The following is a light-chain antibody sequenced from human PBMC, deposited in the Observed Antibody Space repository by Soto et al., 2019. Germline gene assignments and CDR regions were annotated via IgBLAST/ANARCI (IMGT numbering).Light chain of an antibody. CDR3: QQYNNWPRT. V-gene: IGKV3-15*01. CDR1: QSVSSK. CDR2: GAS. J-gene: IGKJ1*01. Sequence: EIVMTQCPATLAVSPGERDTLSCRASQSVSSKLAWYQQKPGQAPRLLIYGASTRATGIPARFSGSGSGTEFTLTISSLQSEDFVVYYCQQYNNWPRTFGQGTKVDIK.